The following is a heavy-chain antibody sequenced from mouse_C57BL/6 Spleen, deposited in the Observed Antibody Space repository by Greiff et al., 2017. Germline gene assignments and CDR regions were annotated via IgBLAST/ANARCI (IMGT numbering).Heavy chain of an antibody. J-gene: IGHJ2*01. CDR1: GFTFSSYA. Sequence: LQQSGEGLVKPGGSLKLSCAASGFTFSSYAMSWVRQTPEKRLEWVAYISSGGDYIYYADTVKGRFTISRDNARNTLYLQMSSLKSEDTAMYYCTRDRLFFDYWGQGTTLTVSS. CDR2: ISSGGDYI. V-gene: IGHV5-9-1*02. CDR3: TRDRLFFDY.